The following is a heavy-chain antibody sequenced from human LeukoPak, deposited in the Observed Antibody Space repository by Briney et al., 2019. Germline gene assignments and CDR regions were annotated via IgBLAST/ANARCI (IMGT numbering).Heavy chain of an antibody. CDR2: IYYSGST. CDR3: ARKGVGVVVTARKMPFDY. V-gene: IGHV4-39*07. D-gene: IGHD2-21*02. Sequence: PSETLSLTCTVSGGSISSSSYYWGWIRQPPGKGLEWIGSIYYSGSTYYNPSLKSRVTISVDTSKNQFSLKLSSVTAADTAVYYCARKGVGVVVTARKMPFDYWGQGTLVTVSS. CDR1: GGSISSSSYY. J-gene: IGHJ4*02.